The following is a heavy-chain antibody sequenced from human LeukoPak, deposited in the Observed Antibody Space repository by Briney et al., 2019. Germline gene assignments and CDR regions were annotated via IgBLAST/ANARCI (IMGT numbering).Heavy chain of an antibody. V-gene: IGHV4-34*01. J-gene: IGHJ4*02. D-gene: IGHD2-21*01. Sequence: SETLSLTCAVYGGSLSGYYWSWIRQPPGKGLEWIGEINHSGSTNYNPSLKSRVTISVDTSKNQFSLKLSSVTAADTAVYYCARLCGGDCFDYWGQGTLVTVSS. CDR1: GGSLSGYY. CDR2: INHSGST. CDR3: ARLCGGDCFDY.